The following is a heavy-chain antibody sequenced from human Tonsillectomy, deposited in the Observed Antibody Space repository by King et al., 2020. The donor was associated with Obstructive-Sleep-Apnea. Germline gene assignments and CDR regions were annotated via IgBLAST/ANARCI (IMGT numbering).Heavy chain of an antibody. CDR3: AKGLGYSYGH. CDR2: ISWNSGSI. Sequence: QLVQSGGGLVQPGRSLRLSCAASGFTFDDYATHWVRQAPGKGLEWVSGISWNSGSIGYADSVKGRFTISRDNAKNSLYLQMNSLRAEDTALYYCAKGLGYSYGHWGQGTLVTVSS. V-gene: IGHV3-9*01. D-gene: IGHD5-18*01. J-gene: IGHJ4*02. CDR1: GFTFDDYA.